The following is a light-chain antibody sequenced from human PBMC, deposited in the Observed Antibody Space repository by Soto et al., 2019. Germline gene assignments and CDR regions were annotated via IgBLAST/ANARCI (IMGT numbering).Light chain of an antibody. V-gene: IGKV3-11*01. CDR1: QSVSSY. CDR2: DTS. CDR3: QQRSNWPPMYT. J-gene: IGKJ2*01. Sequence: EIVLTQSPATLSLSPGARATLSCRASQSVSSYLAWYQQNPGQAPRLIIYDTSHRATGIPARFRGSGSGTDFTLNISSLEPEDFAVYYCQQRSNWPPMYTFGQGTKLEIK.